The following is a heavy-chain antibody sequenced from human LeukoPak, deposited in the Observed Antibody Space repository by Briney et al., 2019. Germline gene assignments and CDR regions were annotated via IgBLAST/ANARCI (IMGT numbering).Heavy chain of an antibody. D-gene: IGHD2-8*01. CDR2: IYTSGST. J-gene: IGHJ4*02. V-gene: IGHV4-4*09. Sequence: SETLSLTCTVSGGSISSYYWSWIRQPPGKGLEWIGYIYTSGSTNYNPSLKSRVSISVDTSKNQFSLKLSSVTAADTAVYYCARRYCTNGVCYSWAFDYWGQGTLVTVSS. CDR3: ARRYCTNGVCYSWAFDY. CDR1: GGSISSYY.